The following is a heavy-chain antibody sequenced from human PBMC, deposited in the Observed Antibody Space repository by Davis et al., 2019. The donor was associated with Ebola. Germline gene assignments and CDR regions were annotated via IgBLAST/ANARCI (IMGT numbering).Heavy chain of an antibody. CDR2: IDWDDDK. D-gene: IGHD6-6*01. Sequence: SGPTLVKPTQTLTLTCTFSGFSFTTRGLGVGWIRQPPGKALEWLARIDWDDDKYYSTSLKTRLTISKDTSKNQVVFTMTNMDPVDTATYYCARISSVRPFDYWGQGTLVTVSS. CDR1: GFSFTTRGLG. CDR3: ARISSVRPFDY. J-gene: IGHJ4*02. V-gene: IGHV2-70*11.